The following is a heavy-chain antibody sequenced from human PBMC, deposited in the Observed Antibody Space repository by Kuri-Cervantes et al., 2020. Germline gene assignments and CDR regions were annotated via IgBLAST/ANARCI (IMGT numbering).Heavy chain of an antibody. CDR3: ASGERYSSNLDY. CDR1: GYTSTSYA. V-gene: IGHV1-3*01. D-gene: IGHD6-13*01. CDR2: INAGNGNT. J-gene: IGHJ4*02. Sequence: ASVKVSCKASGYTSTSYAMHWVRQAPGQRLEWMGWINAGNGNTKYSQKFQGRVTITRDTSASTAYMELSSLRSEDTAVYYCASGERYSSNLDYWGQGTLVTVSS.